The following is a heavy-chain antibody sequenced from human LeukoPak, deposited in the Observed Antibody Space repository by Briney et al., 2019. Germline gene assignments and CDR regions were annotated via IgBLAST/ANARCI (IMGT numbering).Heavy chain of an antibody. CDR1: GFTFSSYN. J-gene: IGHJ6*03. CDR3: ARGAATRKSGFYYYYMDV. Sequence: PGGSLRLSCAASGFTFSSYNVNWVRQAPGKGLEWVSSITTGNSFLYFADSVKGGSTISRDHANNSLYLQMNSLSADDTAVYYCARGAATRKSGFYYYYMDVWGKGTTVTVSS. D-gene: IGHD5-12*01. V-gene: IGHV3-21*01. CDR2: ITTGNSFL.